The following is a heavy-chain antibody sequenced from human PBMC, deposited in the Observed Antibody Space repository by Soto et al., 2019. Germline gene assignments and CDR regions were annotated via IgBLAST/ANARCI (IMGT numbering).Heavy chain of an antibody. CDR2: ISYDGSNK. CDR1: GFTFSSYA. Sequence: GGSLRLSCAASGFTFSSYAMHWVRQAPGKGLEWVAVISYDGSNKYYADSVKGRFTISRDNAKNSLYLQMNSLRAEDTAVYYCARRGGFGELSYYYYGMDVWGQGTTVTVSS. V-gene: IGHV3-30-3*01. D-gene: IGHD3-10*01. CDR3: ARRGGFGELSYYYYGMDV. J-gene: IGHJ6*02.